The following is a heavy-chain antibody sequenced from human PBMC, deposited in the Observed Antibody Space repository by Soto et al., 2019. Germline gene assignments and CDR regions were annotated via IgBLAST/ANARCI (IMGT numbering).Heavy chain of an antibody. V-gene: IGHV4-28*01. CDR2: ITHGGST. D-gene: IGHD6-19*01. Sequence: SETLSLTCAVYGYSIRSIDWWGWIRQPPGKGLEWIGYITHGGSTNYNPSLKRRVTMSVDPSKNQFSLNLTSVTAVDTAVYYCARMAVTTFYYYAMDVWGQGTTVTVSS. CDR1: GYSIRSIDW. J-gene: IGHJ6*02. CDR3: ARMAVTTFYYYAMDV.